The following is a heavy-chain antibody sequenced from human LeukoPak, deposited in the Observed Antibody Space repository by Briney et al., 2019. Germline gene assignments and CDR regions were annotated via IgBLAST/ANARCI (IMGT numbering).Heavy chain of an antibody. Sequence: SVKVSCKASGGTFSSYTISWVRQAPGQGLEWMGRIIPIFGTANYAQKFQGRVTITTDESTSTAYMELSSLRSEDTAVYYCARSAAYYYDSSGYQGHNWFDPWGQGTLVTVSS. V-gene: IGHV1-69*05. D-gene: IGHD3-22*01. CDR2: IIPIFGTA. CDR3: ARSAAYYYDSSGYQGHNWFDP. J-gene: IGHJ5*02. CDR1: GGTFSSYT.